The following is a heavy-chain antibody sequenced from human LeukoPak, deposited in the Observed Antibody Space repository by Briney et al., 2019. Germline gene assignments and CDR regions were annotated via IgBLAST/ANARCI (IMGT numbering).Heavy chain of an antibody. CDR3: ARVWSSYGQKAPGY. Sequence: GGSLRLSCTASGFTFSIFGMHWVRQAPGKGLEWVAFIRYDGTNKYYADSVKGRFTISRDNSKNTLYLQMNSLRAEDTAVYYCARVWSSYGQKAPGYWGQGTLVTVSS. CDR1: GFTFSIFG. D-gene: IGHD5-18*01. CDR2: IRYDGTNK. J-gene: IGHJ4*02. V-gene: IGHV3-30*02.